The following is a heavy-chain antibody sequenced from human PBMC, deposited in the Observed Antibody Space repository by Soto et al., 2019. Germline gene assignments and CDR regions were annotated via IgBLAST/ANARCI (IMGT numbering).Heavy chain of an antibody. CDR3: ARGSHRAYYYYGMDV. CDR2: IYHSGST. CDR1: GGSISSGGYS. V-gene: IGHV4-30-2*01. J-gene: IGHJ6*02. Sequence: SETLSLTCAVSGGSISSGGYSWSWIRQPPGKGLEWIGYIYHSGSTYYNPSLKSRVTISVDRSKNQFSLKLSSVTAADTAVYYCARGSHRAYYYYGMDVWGQGTRVTVSS.